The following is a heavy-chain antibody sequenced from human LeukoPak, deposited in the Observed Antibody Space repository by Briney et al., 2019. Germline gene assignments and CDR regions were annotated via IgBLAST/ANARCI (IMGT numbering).Heavy chain of an antibody. CDR1: GFTFSSYT. CDR2: ITSSRFST. D-gene: IGHD3-10*02. V-gene: IGHV3-21*01. Sequence: GGSLRLSCAASGFTFSSYTMNWVRQAPGKGLEWVSSITSSRFSTYYADSLKGRFTISRDNAKNSLYLQMNSLRAEDTAVYYCEELGITMIGGVWGKGTTVTISS. CDR3: EELGITMIGGV. J-gene: IGHJ6*04.